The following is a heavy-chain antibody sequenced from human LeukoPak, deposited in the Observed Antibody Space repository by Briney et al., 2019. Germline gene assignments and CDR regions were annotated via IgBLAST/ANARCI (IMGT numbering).Heavy chain of an antibody. J-gene: IGHJ4*02. CDR1: GFSFSNGFS. Sequence: SETLSLTYAVSGFSFSNGFSWGWIRRPPGQGLEWIGTIHYPESTYYNPSLNRRLTISLDASKKHFSLKLSSVTAADTAQYYCARGRGRQVGSRWHPDTHHDYWGQGILVTVSS. CDR3: ARGRGRQVGSRWHPDTHHDY. CDR2: IHYPEST. D-gene: IGHD3-10*01. V-gene: IGHV4-38-2*01.